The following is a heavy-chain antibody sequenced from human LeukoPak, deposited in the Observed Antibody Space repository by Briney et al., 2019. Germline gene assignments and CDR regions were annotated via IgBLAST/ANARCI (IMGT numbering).Heavy chain of an antibody. CDR2: IRYDGRSK. J-gene: IGHJ4*02. Sequence: PGGSLRLSCAASGFTFSSYGMHWVRQAPGKGLEWVAFIRYDGRSKYYADSVKGRSTISRDNSKNTLYLQMNSLRAEDTAVYYCAKASQYNILTGFIVGAMDDFDYWGQGTLVTVSS. CDR1: GFTFSSYG. CDR3: AKASQYNILTGFIVGAMDDFDY. D-gene: IGHD3-9*01. V-gene: IGHV3-30*02.